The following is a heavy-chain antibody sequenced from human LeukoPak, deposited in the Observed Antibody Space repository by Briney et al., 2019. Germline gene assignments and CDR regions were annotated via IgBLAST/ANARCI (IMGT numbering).Heavy chain of an antibody. CDR2: IYYSGST. J-gene: IGHJ6*03. V-gene: IGHV4-39*01. Sequence: TSETLSLTCTVSGGSISSSSYYWGWIRQPPGKGLEWIGSIYYSGSTYYNPSLKSRVTISVDTSKNQFSLKLSSVTAADTAVYYCARVDYYYYYMDVWGKGTTVTISS. CDR3: ARVDYYYYYMDV. CDR1: GGSISSSSYY.